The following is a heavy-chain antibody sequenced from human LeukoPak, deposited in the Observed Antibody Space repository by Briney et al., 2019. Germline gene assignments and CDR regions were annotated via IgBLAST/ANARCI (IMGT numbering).Heavy chain of an antibody. CDR2: ISGSGGRI. Sequence: GGTLRLSCAASGFTFSSYGMSWVRQAPGKGLEWVSAISGSGGRIYYGASVKGRFTISRDNFKNTLNLQMNSLRAEDTAVYYCATSKYSGSYWGQGTLVTVSS. J-gene: IGHJ4*02. CDR3: ATSKYSGSY. D-gene: IGHD1-26*01. CDR1: GFTFSSYG. V-gene: IGHV3-23*01.